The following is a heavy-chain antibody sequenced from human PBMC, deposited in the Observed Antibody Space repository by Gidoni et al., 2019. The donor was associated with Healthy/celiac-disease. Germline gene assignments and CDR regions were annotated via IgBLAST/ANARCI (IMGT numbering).Heavy chain of an antibody. CDR3: ARDSPFPSTDDAFDI. Sequence: QVQMVQSGAEVKKPGSSVTVSCKASGGPFRSYTISWVRQAPGQGLEWMGRIIPILGIANYAQKFQGRVTITADKSTSTAYMELSSLRSEDTAVYYCARDSPFPSTDDAFDIWGQGTMVTVSS. CDR1: GGPFRSYT. D-gene: IGHD2-21*02. V-gene: IGHV1-69*08. CDR2: IIPILGIA. J-gene: IGHJ3*02.